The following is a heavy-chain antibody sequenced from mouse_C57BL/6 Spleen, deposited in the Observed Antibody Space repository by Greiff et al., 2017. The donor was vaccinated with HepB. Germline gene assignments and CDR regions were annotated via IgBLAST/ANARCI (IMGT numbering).Heavy chain of an antibody. J-gene: IGHJ1*03. CDR3: ARRYYGSSHGYFDV. Sequence: EVQLQQSGAELVKPGASVKLSCTASCFNIKDYYMHWVKQRTEQGLEWIGRIDPEDGATKYAPKFQGKATITADTSSNTAYLQLSSLTSEDTAVYYCARRYYGSSHGYFDVWGTGTTVTVSS. V-gene: IGHV14-2*01. D-gene: IGHD1-1*01. CDR1: CFNIKDYY. CDR2: IDPEDGAT.